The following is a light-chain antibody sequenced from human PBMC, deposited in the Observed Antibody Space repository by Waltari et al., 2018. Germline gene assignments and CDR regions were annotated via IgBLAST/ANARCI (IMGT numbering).Light chain of an antibody. V-gene: IGLV5-45*03. J-gene: IGLJ3*02. Sequence: QAVLTPPSSLSASPGASASLPCTLRNGINVRPSRISWSHQKPGSPPQFLLRYQSNSDNQQGSGVPSRFSGSKDASANAGILLISGLQSEDEADYYCMIWHSSAWVFGGGTKLTVL. CDR2: YQSNSDN. CDR3: MIWHSSAWV. CDR1: NGINVRPSR.